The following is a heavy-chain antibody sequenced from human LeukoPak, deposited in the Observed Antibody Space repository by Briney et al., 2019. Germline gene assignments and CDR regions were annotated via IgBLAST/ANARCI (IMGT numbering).Heavy chain of an antibody. V-gene: IGHV1-46*01. CDR2: INPGGGST. D-gene: IGHD3-10*01. CDR3: ASLNGPSGFDY. CDR1: GYTFTSYA. Sequence: ASVKVSCKASGYTFTSYAMNWVRQAPGQGLEWMGIINPGGGSTSYAQKSQGRVTMTRDTSTSTVYMELSSLRSEDTAVYYCASLNGPSGFDYWGQGTLVTVSS. J-gene: IGHJ4*02.